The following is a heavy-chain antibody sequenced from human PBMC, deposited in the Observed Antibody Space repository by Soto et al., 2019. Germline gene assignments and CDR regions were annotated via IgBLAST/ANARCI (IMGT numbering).Heavy chain of an antibody. J-gene: IGHJ6*02. V-gene: IGHV1-2*04. CDR3: ARDRAAAGFHYGMDV. CDR2: INPNSGGT. Sequence: AASVKVSCKASGYTFTGYYMHWVRQAPGQGLEWMGWINPNSGGTNYAQKFQGWVTMTRDTSISTAYMELSRLRSDDTAVYYCARDRAAAGFHYGMDVWGQGTTVTVSS. CDR1: GYTFTGYY. D-gene: IGHD6-13*01.